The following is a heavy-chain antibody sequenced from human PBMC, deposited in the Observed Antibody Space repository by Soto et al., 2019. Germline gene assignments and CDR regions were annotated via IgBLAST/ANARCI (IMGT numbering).Heavy chain of an antibody. Sequence: PGGSLRLSCVASGFTFSTFGMHWVRQAPGKGLEWVAVMSYDGSNKYYADSVKGRFTISRDNSKNTLYLQMNSLRAEDTAVYYCAKDRHYYDSSGSFDYWGQGTLVTVSS. CDR3: AKDRHYYDSSGSFDY. CDR2: MSYDGSNK. J-gene: IGHJ4*02. CDR1: GFTFSTFG. V-gene: IGHV3-30*18. D-gene: IGHD3-22*01.